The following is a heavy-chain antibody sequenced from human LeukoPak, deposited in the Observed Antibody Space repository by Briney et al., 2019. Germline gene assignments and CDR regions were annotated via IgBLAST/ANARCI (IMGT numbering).Heavy chain of an antibody. CDR2: ISGSGGST. Sequence: GGSLRLSCAASGFTFSSYAMSWVRQAPGKGLEWVSAISGSGGSTYYADSVKGRFTISRDNSKNTLYLHMNSLRAEDTAVYYCATLPASGGSRESRGQGTLVTVSS. J-gene: IGHJ4*02. D-gene: IGHD2-15*01. CDR3: ATLPASGGSRES. CDR1: GFTFSSYA. V-gene: IGHV3-23*01.